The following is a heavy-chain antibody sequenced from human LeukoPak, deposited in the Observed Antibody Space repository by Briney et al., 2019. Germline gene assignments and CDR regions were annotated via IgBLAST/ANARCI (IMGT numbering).Heavy chain of an antibody. CDR2: IRYDGTEK. Sequence: GGSLRLSCAASGFIFSDYGMHWVRQAPGKGLEWVAFIRYDGTEKYYADSVKDRFPISRDNSKKTLYLQMNNLRVEDTAVYYCVKGRDYYMDVWGKGTTVTISS. CDR1: GFIFSDYG. J-gene: IGHJ6*03. V-gene: IGHV3-30*02. CDR3: VKGRDYYMDV.